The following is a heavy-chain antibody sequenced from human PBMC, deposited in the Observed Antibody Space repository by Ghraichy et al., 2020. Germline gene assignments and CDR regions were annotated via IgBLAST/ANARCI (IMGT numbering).Heavy chain of an antibody. D-gene: IGHD5-24*01. J-gene: IGHJ4*02. CDR1: GDSVSSSSAA. CDR2: TYYRSKWYN. CDR3: TRGRDGYINY. V-gene: IGHV6-1*01. Sequence: SQTLSLTCGISGDSVSSSSAAWSWIRQSPSRGLEWLGRTYYRSKWYNDYAVSVKSRITISPDPSKNQFSLQLNSVTPEDTAVYYCTRGRDGYINYWGQGTLVTVSS.